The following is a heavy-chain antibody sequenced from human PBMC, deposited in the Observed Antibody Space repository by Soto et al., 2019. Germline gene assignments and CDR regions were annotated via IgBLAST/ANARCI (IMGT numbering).Heavy chain of an antibody. D-gene: IGHD3-22*01. J-gene: IGHJ4*02. CDR2: IKQDGSEK. Sequence: HPGGSLRLSCAASGFTFSSYWMSWVRQAPGKGLEWVANIKQDGSEKYYVDSVKGRFTISRDNAKNSLYLQMNSLRAEDTAVYYCARDLQYYYDSSGGDDYWGQGTLVTVSS. CDR3: ARDLQYYYDSSGGDDY. CDR1: GFTFSSYW. V-gene: IGHV3-7*03.